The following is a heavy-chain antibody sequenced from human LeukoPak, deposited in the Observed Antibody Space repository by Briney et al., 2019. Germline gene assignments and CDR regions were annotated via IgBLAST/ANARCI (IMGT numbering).Heavy chain of an antibody. CDR2: INHSGST. CDR3: ARSEYCSGGSCYLDY. J-gene: IGHJ4*02. Sequence: SETLSLTCAVCGGSFSGYYWSWIRQPPGKGLEWIGEINHSGSTNYNPSLKSRVTISVDTSKNQFSLKLSSVTAADTAVYYCARSEYCSGGSCYLDYWGQGTLVTVSS. CDR1: GGSFSGYY. D-gene: IGHD2-15*01. V-gene: IGHV4-34*01.